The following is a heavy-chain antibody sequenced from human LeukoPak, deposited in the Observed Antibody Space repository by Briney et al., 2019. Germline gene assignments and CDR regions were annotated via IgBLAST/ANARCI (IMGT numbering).Heavy chain of an antibody. D-gene: IGHD3-22*01. Sequence: ASVKVSCKASGYTFTSYYMHWVRQAPGQGLEWMGWINPNSGGTNYAQKFQGWVTMTRDTSISTAYMELSRLRSDDTAVYYCARDGGDSSGYDYWGQGTLVTVSS. CDR2: INPNSGGT. CDR1: GYTFTSYY. J-gene: IGHJ4*02. V-gene: IGHV1-2*04. CDR3: ARDGGDSSGYDY.